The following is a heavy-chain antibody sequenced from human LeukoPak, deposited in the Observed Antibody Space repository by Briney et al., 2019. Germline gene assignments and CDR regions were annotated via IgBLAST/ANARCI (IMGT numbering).Heavy chain of an antibody. CDR1: GGSFSGYY. D-gene: IGHD5-12*01. CDR3: ASDSGYYEIDY. J-gene: IGHJ4*02. CDR2: INHSGST. V-gene: IGHV4-34*01. Sequence: SETLSLTCAVYGGSFSGYYWSWIRQPPGKGLEWIGEINHSGSTNYNPSLKSRVTISVDTSKNQFSLKLSSVTAADTAVYYCASDSGYYEIDYWGQGTLVTVSS.